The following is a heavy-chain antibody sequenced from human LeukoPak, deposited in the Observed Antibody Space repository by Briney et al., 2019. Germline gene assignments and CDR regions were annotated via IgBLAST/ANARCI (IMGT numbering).Heavy chain of an antibody. V-gene: IGHV3-7*01. CDR3: ARVIVLVPGASDHFDY. Sequence: GGSLRLSCVASGFTFSSYWMMWARQSPGKGLEWMANIKHDGSAQYYGDSVKGRFTISRDNAKNSLYLQMNSLRAEDTAVYYCARVIVLVPGASDHFDYWGQGTLATVHS. D-gene: IGHD2-2*01. J-gene: IGHJ4*02. CDR1: GFTFSSYW. CDR2: IKHDGSAQ.